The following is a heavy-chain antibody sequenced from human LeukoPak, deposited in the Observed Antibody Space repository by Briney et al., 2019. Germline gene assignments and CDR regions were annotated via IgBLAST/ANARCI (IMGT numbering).Heavy chain of an antibody. D-gene: IGHD5-24*01. CDR1: GFIFSHHG. CDR3: VKDDGWVQYAN. Sequence: GGSLRLSCATSGFIFSHHGMNWVRQAPGKGLEWVSGIRADAVTTYYADSVKGRFIISRGNSKNTVYLQMNSLSAEDAAVYCCVKDDGWVQYANWGQGTLVTVSS. CDR2: IRADAVTT. J-gene: IGHJ4*02. V-gene: IGHV3-23*01.